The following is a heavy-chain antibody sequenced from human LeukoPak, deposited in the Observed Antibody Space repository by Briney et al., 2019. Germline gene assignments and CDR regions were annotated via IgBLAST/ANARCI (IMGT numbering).Heavy chain of an antibody. Sequence: GESLKISCKGSGYSFTSYWIGWVRQMPGKGLEWMGIIYPGDSDTRYSPSFQGQVTISADKSISTAYLQWSSLKASDTAMYYCARIPGIPRIRFLEWYFDYWGQGTLVTVSS. CDR1: GYSFTSYW. CDR3: ARIPGIPRIRFLEWYFDY. D-gene: IGHD3-3*01. V-gene: IGHV5-51*01. J-gene: IGHJ4*02. CDR2: IYPGDSDT.